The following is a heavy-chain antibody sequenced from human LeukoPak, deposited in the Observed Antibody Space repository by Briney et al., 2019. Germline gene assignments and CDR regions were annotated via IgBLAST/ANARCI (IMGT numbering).Heavy chain of an antibody. Sequence: GGSLRLSCAASGSTFNRHWMTWVRQAPGKGLEWVAHIKDDGSDKWYVDSVKGRFTISRDNAKNSVYLQMNSLRAEDTAVYYCARDGGHRKDLDYWGQGTLVPVSS. J-gene: IGHJ4*02. CDR1: GSTFNRHW. CDR2: IKDDGSDK. CDR3: ARDGGHRKDLDY. D-gene: IGHD1-14*01. V-gene: IGHV3-7*05.